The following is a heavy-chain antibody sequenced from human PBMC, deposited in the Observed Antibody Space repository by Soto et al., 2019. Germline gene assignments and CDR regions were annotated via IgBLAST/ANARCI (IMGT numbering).Heavy chain of an antibody. CDR3: ARPTRQWLGLRYYYGMDV. Sequence: NPSETLSLTCAVYGGSFSGYYWSWIRQPPGKGLEWIGEINHSGSTNYNPSLKSRVTISVDTSKNQFSLKLSSVTAADTAVYYCARPTRQWLGLRYYYGMDVWGQGTTVTVSS. V-gene: IGHV4-34*01. D-gene: IGHD6-19*01. CDR1: GGSFSGYY. J-gene: IGHJ6*02. CDR2: INHSGST.